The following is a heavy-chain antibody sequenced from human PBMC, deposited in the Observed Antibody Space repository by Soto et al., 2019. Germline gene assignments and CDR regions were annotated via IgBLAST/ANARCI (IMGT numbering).Heavy chain of an antibody. D-gene: IGHD5-18*01. J-gene: IGHJ4*02. V-gene: IGHV3-21*01. Sequence: GGSLRLSFAASGFSFSSYSMNWGRHAPGKGLEWVSSISSSSSYIYYADSVKGRFTISRDNAKNSLYLQMNSLRAEDTAVYYCARDGHRYSYGSDYWGQGTLVTVSS. CDR3: ARDGHRYSYGSDY. CDR1: GFSFSSYS. CDR2: ISSSSSYI.